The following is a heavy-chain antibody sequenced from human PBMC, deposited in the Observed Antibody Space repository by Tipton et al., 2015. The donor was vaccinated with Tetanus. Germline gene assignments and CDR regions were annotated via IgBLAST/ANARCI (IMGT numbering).Heavy chain of an antibody. J-gene: IGHJ4*02. CDR2: VDDSGRT. CDR3: ARSNFAYSKKGAFAS. V-gene: IGHV4-61*01. CDR1: GGAVRSDHSY. Sequence: TLSLTCTVSGGAVRSDHSYWSCILQPPGKGVQWIAYVDDSGRTNSDYFLKSRVTTSLDTSKNQFSLKLTSVTAADTAVYYCARSNFAYSKKGAFASWGQGTLVHVSS. D-gene: IGHD2-21*01.